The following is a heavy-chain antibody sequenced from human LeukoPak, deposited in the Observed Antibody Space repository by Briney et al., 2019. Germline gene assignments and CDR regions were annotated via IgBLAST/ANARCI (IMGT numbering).Heavy chain of an antibody. CDR3: ARSLIHDRRRVRGTLIGPRYFDY. CDR2: IYYSGST. J-gene: IGHJ4*02. D-gene: IGHD2/OR15-2a*01. V-gene: IGHV4-39*07. CDR1: GGSISSSSYY. Sequence: PSETLSLTCTVSGGSISSSSYYWGWIRQPPGKGLEWIGSIYYSGSTNYNPSLKSRVTISVDTSKNQFSLKLSSVTAADTAVYYCARSLIHDRRRVRGTLIGPRYFDYWGQGTLVTVSS.